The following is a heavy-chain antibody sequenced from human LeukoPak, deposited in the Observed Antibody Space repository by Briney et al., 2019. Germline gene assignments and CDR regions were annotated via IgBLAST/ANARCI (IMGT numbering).Heavy chain of an antibody. CDR3: ARASEILWFGEPLDAFDI. D-gene: IGHD3-10*01. Sequence: SETLSLTCAVYGGSFSGYYWSWIRQPPGKGLEWIGEINHSGSTNYNPSLKSRVTISVDTSKNQFSLKLSSVTAADTAVYYCARASEILWFGEPLDAFDIWGQGTMVTVSS. J-gene: IGHJ3*02. CDR2: INHSGST. V-gene: IGHV4-34*01. CDR1: GGSFSGYY.